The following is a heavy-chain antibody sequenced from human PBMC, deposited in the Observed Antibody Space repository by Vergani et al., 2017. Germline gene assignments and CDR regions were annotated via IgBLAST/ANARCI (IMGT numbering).Heavy chain of an antibody. CDR1: GFTVSSNY. J-gene: IGHJ3*02. V-gene: IGHV3-53*01. CDR2: IYSGGST. Sequence: EVQLVESGGGLIQPGGSLRLPCAASGFTVSSNYMSWVRPAPGKGLEWVSVIYSGGSTYYADSVKGRFTISRDNSKNTLYLQMNSLRAEDTAVYYCARPYSGYDYGAFDIWGQGTMVTVSS. D-gene: IGHD5-12*01. CDR3: ARPYSGYDYGAFDI.